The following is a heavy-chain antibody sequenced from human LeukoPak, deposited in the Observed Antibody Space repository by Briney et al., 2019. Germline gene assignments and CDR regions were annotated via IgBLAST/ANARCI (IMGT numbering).Heavy chain of an antibody. CDR1: GGSFSGYY. Sequence: MASESLSLTCAVSGGSFSGYYRSWVRQPPGKGLEWIGEINHSGGTTYNPSLKNGVTTSVETTTNTFSLWLSSVTTAETPAYYCAMGLWLSYYYYYYMDVWGKRTTVTVSS. CDR3: AMGLWLSYYYYYYMDV. J-gene: IGHJ6*03. D-gene: IGHD3-22*01. CDR2: INHSGGT. V-gene: IGHV4-34*01.